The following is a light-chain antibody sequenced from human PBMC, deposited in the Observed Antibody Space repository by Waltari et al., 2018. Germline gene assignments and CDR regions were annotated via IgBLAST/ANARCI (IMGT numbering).Light chain of an antibody. CDR2: AGS. CDR1: QGISSY. CDR3: QQVNSYPFT. V-gene: IGKV1-9*01. Sequence: IQLTQSPSSLSESVGDRVTITCRASQGISSYLAWYQQKPGKAPKLLIYAGSTLLNGVPSRFSGGGFGTDFTLTISSLQPEDFATYYCQQVNSYPFTFGPGTTVDIK. J-gene: IGKJ3*01.